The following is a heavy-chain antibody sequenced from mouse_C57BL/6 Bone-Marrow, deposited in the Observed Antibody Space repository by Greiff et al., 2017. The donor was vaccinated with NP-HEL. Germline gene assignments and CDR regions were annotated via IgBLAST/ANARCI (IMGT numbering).Heavy chain of an antibody. CDR3: ARRAPFSLNYAMDY. CDR2: IYPGSGST. Sequence: VQLQQSGAELVKPGASVKMSCKASGYTFTSYWITWVKQRPGQGLEWIGDIYPGSGSTNYNEKFKSKATLTVDTSSSTAYMQLSSLTSEDSAVYYCARRAPFSLNYAMDYWGQGTSVTVSS. J-gene: IGHJ4*01. V-gene: IGHV1-55*01. CDR1: GYTFTSYW.